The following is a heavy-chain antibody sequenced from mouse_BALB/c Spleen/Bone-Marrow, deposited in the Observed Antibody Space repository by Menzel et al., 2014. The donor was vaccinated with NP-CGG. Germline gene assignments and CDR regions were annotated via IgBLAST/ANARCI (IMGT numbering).Heavy chain of an antibody. CDR2: IDPSDSET. CDR1: GYTFTSYW. D-gene: IGHD2-3*01. J-gene: IGHJ4*01. V-gene: IGHV1-69*02. Sequence: QVQLKESGAELVKPGAPVKLSCKASGYTFTSYWMNWVKQRPGRGLEWIGRIDPSDSETHYNQKFKDKATLIVDKSSSTAYIQVSSLTSEDSAVYHCARALGDGYYYAMDYWGQGTSVTVSS. CDR3: ARALGDGYYYAMDY.